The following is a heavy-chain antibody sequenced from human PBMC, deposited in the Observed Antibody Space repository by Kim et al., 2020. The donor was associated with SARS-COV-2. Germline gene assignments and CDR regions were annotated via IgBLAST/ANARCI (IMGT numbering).Heavy chain of an antibody. V-gene: IGHV4-34*01. Sequence: PSLKSRVTISVDTSKNQFSLKLSSVTAADTAVYYCARGLYYYDSSGYYAVWGQGTLVTVSS. D-gene: IGHD3-22*01. CDR3: ARGLYYYDSSGYYAV. J-gene: IGHJ4*02.